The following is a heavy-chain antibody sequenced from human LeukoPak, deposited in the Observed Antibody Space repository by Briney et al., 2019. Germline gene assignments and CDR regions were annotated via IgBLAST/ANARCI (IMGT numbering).Heavy chain of an antibody. CDR1: GFTFSSYE. CDR2: ISSSGSTI. D-gene: IGHD5-18*01. Sequence: GGSLRPSCAASGFTFSSYEMNWVRQAPGKGLEWVSYISSSGSTIYYADSVKGRFTLSRDNAKNSLYLQMTSLRAEDTAVYYCAKEGYSDTAMVRRGSYYYGMDVWGKGTTVTVSS. J-gene: IGHJ6*04. CDR3: AKEGYSDTAMVRRGSYYYGMDV. V-gene: IGHV3-48*03.